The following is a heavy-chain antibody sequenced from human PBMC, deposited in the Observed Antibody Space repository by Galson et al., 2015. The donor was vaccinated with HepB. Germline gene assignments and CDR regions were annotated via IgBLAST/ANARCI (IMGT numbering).Heavy chain of an antibody. D-gene: IGHD2-15*01. J-gene: IGHJ4*02. CDR2: IYWNDDK. V-gene: IGHV2-5*01. CDR3: AHRRKRGILPDHPYYFDF. CDR1: GFSLSSLSTSGVG. Sequence: PALVKPTQTLTLTCTFSGFSLSSLSTSGVGVAWIRQPPGKALEWLALIYWNDDKRYSPSLKSRLTITKDTSKNQVVLTVTNMDPVDTGTYYCAHRRKRGILPDHPYYFDFWGQGTLVTVSS.